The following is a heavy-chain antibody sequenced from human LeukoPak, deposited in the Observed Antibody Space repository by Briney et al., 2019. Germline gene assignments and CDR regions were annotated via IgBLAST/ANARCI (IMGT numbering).Heavy chain of an antibody. CDR2: IQQHGSET. V-gene: IGHV3-7*01. Sequence: GGSLRLSCEGSGFTFSNYWMSWVRQAPGKGLEWVANIQQHGSETYYGDSVKGRFTISRDNAKNSLYLQMNSLRAEDTAVYYCAKVEYTTSWYGVGSLDYWGQGTLVTVSS. D-gene: IGHD6-13*01. CDR1: GFTFSNYW. J-gene: IGHJ4*02. CDR3: AKVEYTTSWYGVGSLDY.